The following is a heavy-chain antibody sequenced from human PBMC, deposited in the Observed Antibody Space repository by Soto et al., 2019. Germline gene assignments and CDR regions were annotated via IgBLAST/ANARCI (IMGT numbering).Heavy chain of an antibody. Sequence: SETLSLTCTVSGGSISSYYWSWIRQPPGKGLEWIGYIYYSGSTNYNPSLKSRVTISVDTSKNQFSLKLSSVTAADTAVYYCARAQYSGYDSNWFDPWGQGTRVTVS. CDR3: ARAQYSGYDSNWFDP. V-gene: IGHV4-59*01. D-gene: IGHD5-12*01. CDR2: IYYSGST. J-gene: IGHJ5*02. CDR1: GGSISSYY.